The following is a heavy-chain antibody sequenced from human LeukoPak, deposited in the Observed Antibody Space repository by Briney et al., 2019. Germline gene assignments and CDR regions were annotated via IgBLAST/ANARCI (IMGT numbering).Heavy chain of an antibody. CDR2: IKQDGSEK. Sequence: GGSLRLSCAASGFTFSSYWMSWVRQAPGKGLEWVANIKQDGSEKYYVDSVKGRFTISRDNAKNSLYLQMNSLRAEDTAVYYCARAAAPPTVTTPFDYWGQGTLVTVSS. CDR1: GFTFSSYW. D-gene: IGHD4-17*01. CDR3: ARAAAPPTVTTPFDY. J-gene: IGHJ4*02. V-gene: IGHV3-7*01.